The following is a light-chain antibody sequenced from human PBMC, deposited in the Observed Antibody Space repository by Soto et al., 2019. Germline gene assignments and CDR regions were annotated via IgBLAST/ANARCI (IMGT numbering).Light chain of an antibody. J-gene: IGLJ2*01. Sequence: QSALTQPASVSGSPGQSITISCTGTSSDVGSYNLVSCYQQQPGKAPQLMIYEGSKRPSVVSNRFSGSKSGNTASLTISGLQAEDDADYYCCSYAGSHVVFGGGTKVTVL. CDR1: SSDVGSYNL. CDR2: EGS. CDR3: CSYAGSHVV. V-gene: IGLV2-23*01.